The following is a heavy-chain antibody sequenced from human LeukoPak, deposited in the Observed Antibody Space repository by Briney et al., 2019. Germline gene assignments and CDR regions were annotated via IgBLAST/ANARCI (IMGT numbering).Heavy chain of an antibody. CDR3: AKIPKGGYFDY. J-gene: IGHJ4*02. CDR2: ISPSGDST. CDR1: GFTFNNYA. Sequence: GGSLRLSCAASGFTFNNYAMNWVCQAPGKGLEWVSHISPSGDSTYYADSVKGWFTISRDSSKNTLSLPMNSLRAEDTAVYYCAKIPKGGYFDYWGQGTLVTVSS. V-gene: IGHV3-23*01. D-gene: IGHD2-2*01.